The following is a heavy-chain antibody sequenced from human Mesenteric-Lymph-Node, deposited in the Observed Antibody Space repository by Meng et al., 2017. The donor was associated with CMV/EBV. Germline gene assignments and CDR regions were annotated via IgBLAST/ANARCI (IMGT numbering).Heavy chain of an antibody. CDR3: ARAKVGYSYGSNDAFDM. CDR1: FTFSSYA. CDR2: ISYDGRNK. J-gene: IGHJ3*02. D-gene: IGHD5-18*01. V-gene: IGHV3-30*04. Sequence: FTFSSYAIHWVRQAPGKGLAWVAVISYDGRNKFYADSVKGRFTISRDNSKNTLYLQMDSLRAEDTAVYYCARAKVGYSYGSNDAFDMWGQGTMVTVSS.